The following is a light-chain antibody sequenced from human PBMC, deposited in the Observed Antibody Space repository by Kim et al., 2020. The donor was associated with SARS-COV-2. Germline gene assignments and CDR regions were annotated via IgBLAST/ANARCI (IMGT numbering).Light chain of an antibody. V-gene: IGKV3-20*01. CDR1: QSLKSSK. Sequence: SSPGERATLSCRPRQSLKSSKLAWYQQKPGRAPRLLVSGASRRATGIPDRFDGGGSGTDFALAITRLEPEDFAVYYCQQYESLPFTFGQGTKLEI. CDR2: GAS. J-gene: IGKJ2*01. CDR3: QQYESLPFT.